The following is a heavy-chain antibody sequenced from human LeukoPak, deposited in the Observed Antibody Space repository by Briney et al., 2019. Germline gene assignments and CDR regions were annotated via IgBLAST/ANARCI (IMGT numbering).Heavy chain of an antibody. CDR2: ISIYNGKT. V-gene: IGHV1-18*01. CDR3: ARVVPAAIQTFDY. Sequence: GASVKVSCKASGYIFTSYGISWVRQAPGQGLEWMGWISIYNGKTNYAQKFRGRVTMTTDTSTSTAFMELRSLRSDDTAVYYCARVVPAAIQTFDYWGQGTLVTVSS. J-gene: IGHJ4*02. CDR1: GYIFTSYG. D-gene: IGHD2-2*02.